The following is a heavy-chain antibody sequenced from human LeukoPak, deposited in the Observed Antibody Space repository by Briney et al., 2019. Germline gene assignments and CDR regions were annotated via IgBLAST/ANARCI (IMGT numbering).Heavy chain of an antibody. CDR3: AGHYDILTGYDY. CDR1: GGSISSGSYY. CDR2: IYYTGST. D-gene: IGHD3-9*01. J-gene: IGHJ4*02. Sequence: SETLSLTCTVSGGSISSGSYYWSWIRQPPEKGLEWIGYIYYTGSTNYNPSLKSRVAISVDTSKNQFSLKLISVTAADTAVYFCAGHYDILTGYDYWGQGTLVTVSS. V-gene: IGHV4-61*01.